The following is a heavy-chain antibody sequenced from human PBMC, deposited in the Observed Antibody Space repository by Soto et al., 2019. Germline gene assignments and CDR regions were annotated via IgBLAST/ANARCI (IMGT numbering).Heavy chain of an antibody. J-gene: IGHJ4*02. CDR1: GFIVSSSY. Sequence: DVQLVETGGGLIQPGGSLRLSCAASGFIVSSSYMSWVRQAPGKGLEWVSVIYSDGRTYYADSVKGRFTISRDNSKNTLYLQMNSLSAEDTAVYYCARGSGWYGPCYFDCWGQGTLVTVSS. CDR2: IYSDGRT. D-gene: IGHD6-13*01. V-gene: IGHV3-53*02. CDR3: ARGSGWYGPCYFDC.